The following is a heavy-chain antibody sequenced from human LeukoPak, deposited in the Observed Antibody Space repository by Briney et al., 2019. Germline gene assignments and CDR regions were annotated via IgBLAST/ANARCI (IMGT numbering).Heavy chain of an antibody. D-gene: IGHD6-19*01. CDR3: ARDLAVAGTYYYYGMDV. CDR1: GFTSSSYW. V-gene: IGHV3-7*01. Sequence: GGSLRLSCAASGFTSSSYWMSWVRQAPGKGREGLPKKKQDGSEKYYVDSVKGRFTISRDNAKNSLYLQMNSLRAEDTAVYYCARDLAVAGTYYYYGMDVWGQGTTVTVSS. CDR2: KKQDGSEK. J-gene: IGHJ6*02.